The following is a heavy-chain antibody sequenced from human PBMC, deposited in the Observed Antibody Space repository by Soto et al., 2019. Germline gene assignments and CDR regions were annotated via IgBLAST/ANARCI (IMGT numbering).Heavy chain of an antibody. CDR2: IIPIFGTA. D-gene: IGHD3-10*01. CDR1: GGTFSSYA. Sequence: SVKVSCKASGGTFSSYAISWVRQAPGQGLEWMGGIIPIFGTANYAQKFQGRVTITADESTSTAYMELSSLRSEDTAVYYCARTPTMVRGTNYYYHGMDVWGQGTTVTVSS. V-gene: IGHV1-69*13. J-gene: IGHJ6*02. CDR3: ARTPTMVRGTNYYYHGMDV.